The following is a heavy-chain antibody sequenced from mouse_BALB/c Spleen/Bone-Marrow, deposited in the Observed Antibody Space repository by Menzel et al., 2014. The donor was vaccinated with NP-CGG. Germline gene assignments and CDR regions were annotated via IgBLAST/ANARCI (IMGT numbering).Heavy chain of an antibody. CDR1: GYTFTSYW. CDR3: ARSGYWYFDV. D-gene: IGHD3-1*01. V-gene: IGHV1S81*02. CDR2: TNPSNGRT. Sequence: VQLQQSGAELVKPGASVKLSCKASGYTFTSYWMHWVKQRPGQGLEWIGETNPSNGRTNYVEKFKSKATLSGDKSSGTVYMQLSSLTSEDSAVYYCARSGYWYFDVWGAGTTVTVSA. J-gene: IGHJ1*01.